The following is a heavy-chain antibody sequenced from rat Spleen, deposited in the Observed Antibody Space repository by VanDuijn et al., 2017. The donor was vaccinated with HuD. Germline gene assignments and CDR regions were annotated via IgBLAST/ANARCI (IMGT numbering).Heavy chain of an antibody. J-gene: IGHJ2*01. CDR3: AKARTTEGSG. Sequence: EVQLVESGGGLVQPGRSLKLSCAASGFTFSNYGMAWVRQAPTKGLEWVATISYDGSSTYYRDSVKGRFTISRDNAKNTLYLQMDSLRSEDTATYYCAKARTTEGSGWGQGVMVTVSS. V-gene: IGHV5-29*01. D-gene: IGHD1-11*01. CDR1: GFTFSNYG. CDR2: ISYDGSST.